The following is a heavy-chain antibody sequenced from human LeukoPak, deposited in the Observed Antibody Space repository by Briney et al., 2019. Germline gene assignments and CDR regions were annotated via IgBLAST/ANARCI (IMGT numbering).Heavy chain of an antibody. CDR3: ASRHIYSNYVDY. Sequence: PSETLSLTCAVYGGSVSVYYWSWIRQPPGKGLEWIGEIIHTGFTNYNPSLESRVLISVDTHHDQFTLKARSVAAAATAVYYFASRHIYSNYVDYWGQGTLVTVSS. D-gene: IGHD4-4*01. CDR1: GGSVSVYY. CDR2: IIHTGFT. V-gene: IGHV4-34*12. J-gene: IGHJ4*02.